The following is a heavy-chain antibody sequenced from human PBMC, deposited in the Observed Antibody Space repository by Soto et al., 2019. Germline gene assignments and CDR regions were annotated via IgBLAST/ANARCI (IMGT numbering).Heavy chain of an antibody. Sequence: QVQLVQSGGEVKKPGASVKVSCKTSGYSFTTYGIRWVRQAPGQGLEWMGWISGYNGNTHYAQKFQGRVSMNTDKSTSTAYMELRSLRSDDTAVYYCAREGPDPYYDYGMDVWGQGTTVTVSS. V-gene: IGHV1-18*01. CDR2: ISGYNGNT. CDR1: GYSFTTYG. CDR3: AREGPDPYYDYGMDV. J-gene: IGHJ6*02.